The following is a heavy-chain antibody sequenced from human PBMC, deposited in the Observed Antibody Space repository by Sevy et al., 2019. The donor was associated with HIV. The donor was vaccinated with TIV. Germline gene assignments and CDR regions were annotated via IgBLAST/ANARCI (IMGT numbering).Heavy chain of an antibody. V-gene: IGHV1-69*13. CDR2: IIPIFGTA. Sequence: ASVKVSCKASGGTFSSYAISWVRQAPGQGLEWMGRIIPIFGTANYAQKFQGRVTITADESTSTDYMELSSLRSEDTAVYYCARDRYSSSWPFDYWGQGTLVTVSS. D-gene: IGHD6-13*01. J-gene: IGHJ4*02. CDR3: ARDRYSSSWPFDY. CDR1: GGTFSSYA.